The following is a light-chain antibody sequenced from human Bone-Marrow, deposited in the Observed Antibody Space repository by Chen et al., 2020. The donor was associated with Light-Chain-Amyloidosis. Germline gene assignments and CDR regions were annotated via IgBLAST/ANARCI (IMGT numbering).Light chain of an antibody. V-gene: IGKV2-30*01. J-gene: IGKJ4*01. Sequence: DVVMTPSPLSLPVTLVQPAPISCRSTQSLVNIDGNTYLSWFQQRPGQSPRRLIYKVSSRDVGVPDRFSGSGSGTDFTLKISRVEAEDVGVYYCMQGTHWPLTFGGGTNVEIK. CDR3: MQGTHWPLT. CDR2: KVS. CDR1: QSLVNIDGNTY.